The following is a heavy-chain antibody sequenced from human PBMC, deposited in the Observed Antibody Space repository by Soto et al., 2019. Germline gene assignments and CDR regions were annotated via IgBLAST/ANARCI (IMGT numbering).Heavy chain of an antibody. J-gene: IGHJ4*02. CDR3: ARGGRYDDSRRYVPLRY. Sequence: PTETLSLTSTVSGVSVSSGPYYCSWIRQPPWKGLEWIGYIYYSGNTNYNPTLKSRVTISVDTSKNQFSLKLSSVTAADTAVYYCARGGRYDDSRRYVPLRYWGQGILVTVSS. D-gene: IGHD3-22*01. V-gene: IGHV4-61*01. CDR2: IYYSGNT. CDR1: GVSVSSGPYY.